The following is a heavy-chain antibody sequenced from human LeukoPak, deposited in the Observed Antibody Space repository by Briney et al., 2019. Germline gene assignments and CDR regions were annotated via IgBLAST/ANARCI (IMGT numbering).Heavy chain of an antibody. CDR1: GGSISRSNW. D-gene: IGHD6-19*01. Sequence: SGTLSLTCAVSGGSISRSNWWSWVRQPPGKGLEWIGKIYHSGSTNYNPSLKSRVTMSVDTSKNQFSLKVSSVTAADTAVYYCARDLAVAGDYYYYYYIDVWGKGTTVTVSS. CDR3: ARDLAVAGDYYYYYYIDV. CDR2: IYHSGST. V-gene: IGHV4-4*02. J-gene: IGHJ6*03.